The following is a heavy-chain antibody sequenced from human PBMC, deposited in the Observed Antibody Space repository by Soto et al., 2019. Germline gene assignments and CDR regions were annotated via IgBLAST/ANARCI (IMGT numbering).Heavy chain of an antibody. CDR2: ISDSGST. D-gene: IGHD6-19*01. CDR1: GGSIGSGDYW. J-gene: IGHJ4*02. CDR3: ARASRGWYFDY. V-gene: IGHV4-30-4*01. Sequence: QVQLQESGPGLAKPSETLSLTCTVSGGSIGSGDYWWSWIRQSPGKGLEWIGYISDSGSTKYSPSLRSRVTISVDTSKNQFSVKLRSVTASDTAVYYCARASRGWYFDYWGQGTLVTVSS.